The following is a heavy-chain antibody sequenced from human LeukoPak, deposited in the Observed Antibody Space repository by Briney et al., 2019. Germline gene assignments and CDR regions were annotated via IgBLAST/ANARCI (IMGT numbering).Heavy chain of an antibody. J-gene: IGHJ4*02. Sequence: GSLRLSCAASGFTFSSYWMHWVRHAPGKGLVWVSRLNSNGSSTSYADSVKGRFTISRDNAETTLHLQMNNLSAEDTAVYYCARASNRNSINFDYWGQGALVTVSS. CDR2: LNSNGSST. CDR1: GFTFSSYW. CDR3: ARASNRNSINFDY. D-gene: IGHD1-7*01. V-gene: IGHV3-74*01.